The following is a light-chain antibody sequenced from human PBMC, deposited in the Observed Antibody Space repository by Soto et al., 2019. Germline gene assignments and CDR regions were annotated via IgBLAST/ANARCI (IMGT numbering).Light chain of an antibody. CDR3: QQFSSYPLT. CDR2: DAS. CDR1: QSVSSY. V-gene: IGKV3-11*01. J-gene: IGKJ4*01. Sequence: EIVLTQSPATLSLSPGERATLSCRASQSVSSYLAWYQQKPGQAPRLLIYDASNRATGIPDRFSGSGSGTDFTLTISSLEPEDFEVYYCQQFSSYPLTFGGGTNVDIK.